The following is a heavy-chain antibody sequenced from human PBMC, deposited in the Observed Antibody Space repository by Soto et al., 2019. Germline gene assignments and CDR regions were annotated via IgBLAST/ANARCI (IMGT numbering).Heavy chain of an antibody. V-gene: IGHV1-18*01. Sequence: GASLKVSCKASGYIFINYGITWVRHAPGQGLEWMGWISGHNGNTKYADKLQGRVTMTTDTSTTTAYMELRSLRSDDTAVYYCARDEVADANWLDRWGEGTLLTVSS. CDR1: GYIFINYG. J-gene: IGHJ5*02. CDR3: ARDEVADANWLDR. D-gene: IGHD2-15*01. CDR2: ISGHNGNT.